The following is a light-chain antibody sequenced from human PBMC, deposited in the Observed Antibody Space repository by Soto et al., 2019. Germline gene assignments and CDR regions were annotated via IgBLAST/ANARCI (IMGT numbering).Light chain of an antibody. V-gene: IGLV2-14*01. CDR2: EVS. CDR1: SSDVGSYKY. J-gene: IGLJ2*01. CDR3: ISYTTSSTVV. Sequence: QSALTQPASVSGSPGQSITISCTGTSSDVGSYKYVSWYQHYPGKAPKLIIYEVSNRPSGVSDRFSGSKSGNTASLTISGLQAEDEADYYCISYTTSSTVVFVGGTKLTVL.